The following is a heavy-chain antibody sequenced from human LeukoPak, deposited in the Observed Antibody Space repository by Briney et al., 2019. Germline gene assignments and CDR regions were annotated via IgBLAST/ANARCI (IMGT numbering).Heavy chain of an antibody. V-gene: IGHV3-23*01. D-gene: IGHD6-13*01. J-gene: IGHJ4*02. Sequence: GGSLRLSCAASGFTFRSYAMSWVRQAPGKGLEWVSGITGSGGATYYADSVKGRFTISRDNSKNTLYLQVDTLRAEDTAVYYCVRGTSSEAAAAIRLFDNWGQGTLVTVSS. CDR1: GFTFRSYA. CDR3: VRGTSSEAAAAIRLFDN. CDR2: ITGSGGAT.